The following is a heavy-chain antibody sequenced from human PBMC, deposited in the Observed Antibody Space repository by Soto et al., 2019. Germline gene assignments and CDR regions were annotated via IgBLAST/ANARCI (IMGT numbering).Heavy chain of an antibody. CDR2: ISYDGSNK. J-gene: IGHJ5*02. Sequence: GGSLRLSCAASGFTFSSYAMQWVRQAPGKGLEWVAVISYDGSNKYYADSVKGRFTISRDNSKSTVYLELNNLSAEDTAVYHCAKNQGVELVPLATVDCFDPWGQRSVVTASS. D-gene: IGHD1-26*01. V-gene: IGHV3-30-3*01. CDR3: AKNQGVELVPLATVDCFDP. CDR1: GFTFSSYA.